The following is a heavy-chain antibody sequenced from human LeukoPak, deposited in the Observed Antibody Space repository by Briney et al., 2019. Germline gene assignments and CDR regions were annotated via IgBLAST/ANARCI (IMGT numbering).Heavy chain of an antibody. D-gene: IGHD3-16*01. Sequence: GGSLRLSCAASGFTFSDYYMSWIRQAPGKGLEWFSYISSSGSTIYYADSVKGRFTISRDNAKNSLYLQMNSLRAEDTAVYYCARVFSHYVWSSPPGYWGQGTLVTVSS. J-gene: IGHJ4*02. CDR1: GFTFSDYY. CDR2: ISSSGSTI. CDR3: ARVFSHYVWSSPPGY. V-gene: IGHV3-11*01.